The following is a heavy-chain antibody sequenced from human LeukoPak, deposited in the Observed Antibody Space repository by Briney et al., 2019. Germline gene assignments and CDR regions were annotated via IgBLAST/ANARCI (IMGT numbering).Heavy chain of an antibody. J-gene: IGHJ3*01. D-gene: IGHD5/OR15-5a*01. CDR2: INSDGSST. Sequence: QPGGSLRLACAASGFTFSSYWMHWVRQAPGKGLVWVSRINSDGSSTTYADSVKGRFTISRDNAKNTLYLQVNSLRAEDTAVYFCARAPPGSVFDFWGQGTMVTVSS. CDR1: GFTFSSYW. CDR3: ARAPPGSVFDF. V-gene: IGHV3-74*01.